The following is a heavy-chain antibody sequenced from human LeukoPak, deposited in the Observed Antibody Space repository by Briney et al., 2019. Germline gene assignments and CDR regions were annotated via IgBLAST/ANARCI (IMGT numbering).Heavy chain of an antibody. V-gene: IGHV3-74*01. J-gene: IGHJ5*02. D-gene: IGHD3-10*01. CDR1: GFTFSSYW. CDR2: IKSDGST. Sequence: PGGSLRLSCAASGFTFSSYWMHWVRHTPGKGRVWVSRIKSDGSTIYADSVKGRFTISRDNAKNTLYLQMNSLRAEDTAIYYCARAVTYFYGSVTYDWFDPWGQGTLVTVSS. CDR3: ARAVTYFYGSVTYDWFDP.